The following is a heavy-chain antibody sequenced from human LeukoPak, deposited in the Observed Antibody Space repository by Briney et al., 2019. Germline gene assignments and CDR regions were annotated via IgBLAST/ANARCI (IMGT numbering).Heavy chain of an antibody. Sequence: GASVKVSCKASGYTFTSYDINWVRQATGQGLEWMGWMNPNSGNTGYAQKFQGRVTMTRNTSISTAYMELSSLRFEDTAVYYCARGQLSPYDFGFDPWGQGTLVTVSS. V-gene: IGHV1-8*01. J-gene: IGHJ5*02. CDR1: GYTFTSYD. CDR3: ARGQLSPYDFGFDP. D-gene: IGHD3-3*01. CDR2: MNPNSGNT.